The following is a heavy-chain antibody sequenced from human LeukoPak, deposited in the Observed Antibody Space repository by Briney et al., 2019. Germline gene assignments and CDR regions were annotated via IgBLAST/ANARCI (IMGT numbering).Heavy chain of an antibody. V-gene: IGHV3-23*01. CDR1: GFIFGTYA. J-gene: IGHJ4*02. CDR2: VSATGGRT. Sequence: GGSLRLSCAASGFIFGTYAMSWVRQAPGKGLEWVSAVSATGGRTFYADSVKGRFTISRENSKNTIYLQMSSLRAEDTAVYYCANRPLDYWGQGTLVTVSS. CDR3: ANRPLDY.